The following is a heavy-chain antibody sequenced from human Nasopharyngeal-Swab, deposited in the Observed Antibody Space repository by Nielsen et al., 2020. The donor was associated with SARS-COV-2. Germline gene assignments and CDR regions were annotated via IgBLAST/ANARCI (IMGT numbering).Heavy chain of an antibody. CDR3: ARRAGSGWYGY. CDR1: GGSVSRDY. CDR2: IYYSGST. V-gene: IGHV4-59*02. D-gene: IGHD6-19*01. J-gene: IGHJ4*02. Sequence: SETLSLTGNVSGGSVSRDYGSWIRQPPGKGLEWIGYIYYSGSTNYNPSLKSRVTISVDTSKNQFSLKLSSVTAADTAVYYCARRAGSGWYGYWGQGTLVTVSS.